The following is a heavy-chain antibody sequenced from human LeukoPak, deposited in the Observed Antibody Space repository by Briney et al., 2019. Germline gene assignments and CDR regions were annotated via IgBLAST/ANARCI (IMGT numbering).Heavy chain of an antibody. CDR3: AKLLSPNYYGMDV. J-gene: IGHJ6*02. CDR1: GFTFSSYA. D-gene: IGHD2-21*01. CDR2: ISSSGGST. Sequence: GSLRLSCAASGFTFSSYAMTWVRQAPGKGLEWVSAISSSGGSTYYADSVKGRFTISRDNSKNTLSLQMNSLRAEDTAVYYCAKLLSPNYYGMDVWGQGTTVTVSS. V-gene: IGHV3-23*01.